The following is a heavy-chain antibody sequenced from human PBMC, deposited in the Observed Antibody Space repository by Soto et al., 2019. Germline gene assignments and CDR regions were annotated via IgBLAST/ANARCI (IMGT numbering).Heavy chain of an antibody. V-gene: IGHV3-30*18. Sequence: QVQLVESGGGVVQPGRSLRLSCAASGFTFSTYGMHWVRQAPGKGLEWVAVISYDGSNKYYGDSVKGRFTISRDNSKNTLYLQMNSLRAEDTAVYYCAKDLGFLGSRNHYYDGMDVWGQGTTVTVSS. D-gene: IGHD2-15*01. CDR3: AKDLGFLGSRNHYYDGMDV. CDR1: GFTFSTYG. CDR2: ISYDGSNK. J-gene: IGHJ6*02.